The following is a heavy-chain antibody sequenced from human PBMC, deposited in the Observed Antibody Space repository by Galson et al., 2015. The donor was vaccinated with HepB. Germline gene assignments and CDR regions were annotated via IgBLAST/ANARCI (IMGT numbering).Heavy chain of an antibody. D-gene: IGHD3-16*01. Sequence: ETLSLTCSVSGDSISNSDYFWAWIRQPPGGGLEWIGSIYSGNTYYNPSLKGRVNISADTSKSQISLKLTSVTAADTAIYYCAKNPPGGDYYYQGMGVWGQGTTVTVSS. CDR2: IYSGNT. CDR1: GDSISNSDYF. V-gene: IGHV4-39*07. J-gene: IGHJ6*02. CDR3: AKNPPGGDYYYQGMGV.